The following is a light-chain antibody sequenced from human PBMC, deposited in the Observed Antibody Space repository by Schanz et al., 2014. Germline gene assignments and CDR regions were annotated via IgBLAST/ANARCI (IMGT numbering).Light chain of an antibody. V-gene: IGKV1-5*01. CDR2: DVS. CDR1: QSISSW. CDR3: QHSNGFPWT. J-gene: IGKJ1*01. Sequence: DITMTQSPSTLSASVGDRVTITCRASQSISSWLAWYQQKPGKAPKLLIYDVSTLESGVPSRFSGSGSGTEFILSITGLQPEDFATYSCQHSNGFPWTFGQGTKVEIK.